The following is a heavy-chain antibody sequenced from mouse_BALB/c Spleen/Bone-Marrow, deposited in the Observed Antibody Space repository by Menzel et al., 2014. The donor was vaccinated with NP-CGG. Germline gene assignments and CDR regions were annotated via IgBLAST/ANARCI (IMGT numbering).Heavy chain of an antibody. J-gene: IGHJ2*01. Sequence: EVKVVESGAELVKPRASVKLSCTASGFNIKDTYMHWVKQRPEQGLEWIGRIDPANGNTKYDPKFQGKATITADTSSNTAYLQLSSLTSEDTAVYYCARYYYGFYFDYWGQGTTLTVSS. CDR3: ARYYYGFYFDY. D-gene: IGHD1-1*01. V-gene: IGHV14-3*02. CDR1: GFNIKDTY. CDR2: IDPANGNT.